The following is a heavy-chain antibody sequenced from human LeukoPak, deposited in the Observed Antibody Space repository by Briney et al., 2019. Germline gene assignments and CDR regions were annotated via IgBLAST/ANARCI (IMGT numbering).Heavy chain of an antibody. V-gene: IGHV3-21*04. CDR1: GFTFSSYS. Sequence: GGSLRLSCAASGFTFSSYSMNWVRQAPGKGLEWVSSISSSSSYIYYADSVKGRFTISRDNSKNTLYLQMNSLRAEDTAVYYCAKGSGQQWLVIDYWGQGTLVTVSS. J-gene: IGHJ4*02. D-gene: IGHD6-19*01. CDR3: AKGSGQQWLVIDY. CDR2: ISSSSSYI.